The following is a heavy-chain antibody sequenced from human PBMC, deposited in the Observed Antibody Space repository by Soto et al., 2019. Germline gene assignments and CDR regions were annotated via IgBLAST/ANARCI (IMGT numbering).Heavy chain of an antibody. J-gene: IGHJ2*01. CDR2: IIPIFGTT. Sequence: AASVKVSCKASGATFSTYAINWVRQAPGQGLDWMGQIIPIFGTTNYAQNFRGRVTITADESSNTAYMELSGLRSEDTALYYCAREAPFCPRGYSYNCDWLGSFDIWGRGTLVTVSS. CDR1: GATFSTYA. D-gene: IGHD3-9*01. V-gene: IGHV1-69*13. CDR3: AREAPFCPRGYSYNCDWLGSFDI.